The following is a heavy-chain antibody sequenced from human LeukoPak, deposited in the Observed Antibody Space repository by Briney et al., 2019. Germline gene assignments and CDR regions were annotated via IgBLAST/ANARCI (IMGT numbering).Heavy chain of an antibody. V-gene: IGHV1-46*01. D-gene: IGHD6-13*01. CDR1: GYTFTTYY. CDR2: INPTGGST. Sequence: ASVKASCKASGYTFTTYYIHWVRQAPGQGLEWMGIINPTGGSTTYAQKVQSRVTMPRDKSTITVFMEVNSLRSEDTAVYYCVVYSSIWYWGQGTLVNV. J-gene: IGHJ4*02. CDR3: VVYSSIWY.